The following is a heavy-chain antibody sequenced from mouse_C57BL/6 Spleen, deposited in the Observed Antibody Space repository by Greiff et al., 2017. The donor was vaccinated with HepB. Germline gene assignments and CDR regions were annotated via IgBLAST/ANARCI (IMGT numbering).Heavy chain of an antibody. CDR3: TRAPYDYDVTSFAY. CDR2: ISSGGDYI. Sequence: EVKVVESGEGLVKPGGSLKLSCAASGFTFSSYAMSWVRQTPEKRLEWVAYISSGGDYIYYADTVKGRFTISRDNARNTLYLQMSSLKSEDTAMYYCTRAPYDYDVTSFAYWGQGTLVTVSA. J-gene: IGHJ3*01. V-gene: IGHV5-9-1*02. CDR1: GFTFSSYA. D-gene: IGHD2-4*01.